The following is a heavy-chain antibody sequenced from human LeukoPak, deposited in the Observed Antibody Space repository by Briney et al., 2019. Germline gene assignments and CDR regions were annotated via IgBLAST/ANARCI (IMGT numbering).Heavy chain of an antibody. CDR1: GFTFSNYE. J-gene: IGHJ4*02. Sequence: GGSLRLSCAASGFTFSNYEMNWVRQAPGKGLEWVAVISYDGSNKYYADSVKGRFTISRDNSKNTLYLQMNSLRAEDTAVYYCAKLTGYCSSTSCYEDWGQGTLVTVPS. CDR2: ISYDGSNK. CDR3: AKLTGYCSSTSCYED. D-gene: IGHD2-2*01. V-gene: IGHV3-30*18.